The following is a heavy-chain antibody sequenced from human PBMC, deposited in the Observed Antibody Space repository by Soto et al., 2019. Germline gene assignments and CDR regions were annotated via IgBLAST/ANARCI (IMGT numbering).Heavy chain of an antibody. D-gene: IGHD6-13*01. CDR3: ARQQQLGLKAEYFQH. J-gene: IGHJ1*01. Sequence: QITLKESGPTLVKPTQTLTLTCTFSGFSLSTSGVGVGWIRQPPGKALEWLALIYWDDDKRYSPSLKSRLTITKDTSKNQVVLTMTNMDPVDTATYYCARQQQLGLKAEYFQHWGQGTLVTVSS. CDR1: GFSLSTSGVG. CDR2: IYWDDDK. V-gene: IGHV2-5*02.